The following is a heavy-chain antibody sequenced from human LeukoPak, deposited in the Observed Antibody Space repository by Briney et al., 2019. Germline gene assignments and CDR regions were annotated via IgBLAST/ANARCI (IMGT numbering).Heavy chain of an antibody. V-gene: IGHV3-23*01. CDR2: ISGSGGST. CDR1: GSTFSSYA. CDR3: AKDQQLWFFYAFDI. Sequence: GGSLRLSCAASGSTFSSYAMSWVRQAPGKGLEWVSAISGSGGSTYYADSVKGRFTISRDNSKNTLYLQMNSLRAEDTAVYHCAKDQQLWFFYAFDIWGQGTMVTVPS. J-gene: IGHJ3*02. D-gene: IGHD5-18*01.